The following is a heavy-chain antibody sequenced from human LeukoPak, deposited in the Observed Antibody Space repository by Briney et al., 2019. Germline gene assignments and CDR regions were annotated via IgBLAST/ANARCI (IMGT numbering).Heavy chain of an antibody. CDR2: IKQDGSEK. CDR3: ARGGLAAMVDP. Sequence: VGSLRLSCAASGFTFSSYWMSWVRQAPGKGLEWVANIKQDGSEKYYVDSVKGRFTISRDNAKNTLYLQMNSLRAEDTAVYYCARGGLAAMVDPWGQGTLVTVSS. V-gene: IGHV3-7*01. J-gene: IGHJ5*02. CDR1: GFTFSSYW. D-gene: IGHD2-2*01.